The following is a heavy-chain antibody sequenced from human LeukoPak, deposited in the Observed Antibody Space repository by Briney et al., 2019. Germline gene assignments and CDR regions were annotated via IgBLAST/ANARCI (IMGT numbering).Heavy chain of an antibody. J-gene: IGHJ4*02. Sequence: GGSLRLSCAASGFTFSSYGMSWVRQAPGKGLEWLSEITGSGDTTDYADSVKGRLTISRDNLKNTLYLEMNSLRAEDTAVYYCAKHPTRSYDFWSGYFILWGQGTLVTVSS. V-gene: IGHV3-23*01. CDR2: ITGSGDTT. CDR1: GFTFSSYG. CDR3: AKHPTRSYDFWSGYFIL. D-gene: IGHD3-3*01.